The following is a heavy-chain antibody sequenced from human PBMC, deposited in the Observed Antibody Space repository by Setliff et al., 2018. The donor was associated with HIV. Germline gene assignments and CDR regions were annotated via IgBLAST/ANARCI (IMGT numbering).Heavy chain of an antibody. J-gene: IGHJ5*02. V-gene: IGHV1-69*13. CDR1: GGTSSSYV. CDR3: ARDFSGQQLVGGWFDP. D-gene: IGHD6-13*01. Sequence: SVKVSCKASGGTSSSYVISWVRQAPGQGLEWMGGIIPIFGTANYAQKFQGRVTITADEPTSTAYMELSSLRSDDTAVYYCARDFSGQQLVGGWFDPWGQGTLVTVSS. CDR2: IIPIFGTA.